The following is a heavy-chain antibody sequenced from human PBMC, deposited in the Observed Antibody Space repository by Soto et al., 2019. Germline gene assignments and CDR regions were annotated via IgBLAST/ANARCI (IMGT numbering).Heavy chain of an antibody. CDR1: GGSISNFY. V-gene: IGHV4-59*08. CDR2: VHYSGST. D-gene: IGHD6-25*01. Sequence: QVQLQESGPGLVKPSETLSLTCTVSGGSISNFYWTWIRQPPGKGLEWIGNVHYSGSTNYNPSVTSRVTTSVDTAKTQLSLHLSSVPAADTAVYYCARHKDAGSARGGMDVWGQGTTVTVSS. J-gene: IGHJ6*02. CDR3: ARHKDAGSARGGMDV.